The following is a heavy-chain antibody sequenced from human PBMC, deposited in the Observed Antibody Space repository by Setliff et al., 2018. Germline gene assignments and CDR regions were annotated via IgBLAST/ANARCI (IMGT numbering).Heavy chain of an antibody. V-gene: IGHV1-69*06. D-gene: IGHD3-9*01. CDR3: ATSPKKVTGSDYYNYYMDV. CDR2: NITAFGSA. Sequence: GASVKVSRQPSGTTFNSHAINWVRQAPGQGLEWMGRNITAFGSAISAQKFQDRVPITADRTTYTAYLALTSLTLEDTAVYYRATSPKKVTGSDYYNYYMDVWGKGTTVTVSS. J-gene: IGHJ6*03. CDR1: GTTFNSHA.